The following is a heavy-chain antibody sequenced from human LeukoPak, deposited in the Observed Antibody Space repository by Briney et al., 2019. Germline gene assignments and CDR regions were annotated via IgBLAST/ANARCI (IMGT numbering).Heavy chain of an antibody. J-gene: IGHJ6*03. D-gene: IGHD5-12*01. Sequence: SETLSLTCAVSGGSISSRNWWTWVRQPPGKGLEWIGYIHYSGSTHYNPSLKSRVTISVDTSKNQVSLKLRSVTAADTAVYYCARTTEGYAGGPGYSYYYYMDVWGKGTTVTISS. V-gene: IGHV4-4*02. CDR2: IHYSGST. CDR3: ARTTEGYAGGPGYSYYYYMDV. CDR1: GGSISSRNW.